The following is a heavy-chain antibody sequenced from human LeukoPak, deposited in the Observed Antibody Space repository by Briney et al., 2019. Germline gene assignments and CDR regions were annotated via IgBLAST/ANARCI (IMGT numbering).Heavy chain of an antibody. J-gene: IGHJ5*02. CDR2: INHSGST. D-gene: IGHD6-13*01. CDR3: ARGRVGSSSWYRFRFDP. CDR1: GGPFSGYY. V-gene: IGHV4-34*01. Sequence: SETLSLTCAVYGGPFSGYYWSWIRQPPGKGLEWIGEINHSGSTNYNPSLKSRVTISVDTSKNQFSLKLSSVTAADTAVYYCARGRVGSSSWYRFRFDPWGQGTLVTVSS.